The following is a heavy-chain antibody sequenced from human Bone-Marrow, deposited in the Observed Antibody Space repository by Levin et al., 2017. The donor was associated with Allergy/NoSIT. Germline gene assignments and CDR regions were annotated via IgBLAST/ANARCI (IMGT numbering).Heavy chain of an antibody. V-gene: IGHV7-4-1*02. D-gene: IGHD3-16*02. CDR1: GYTFTSYA. CDR3: ASWSVNGPTLRIFDY. Sequence: ASVKVSCKASGYTFTSYAMNWVRQAPGQGLEWMGWINTNTGNPTYAQGFTGRFVFSLDTSVSTAYLQISSLKAEDTAVYYCASWSVNGPTLRIFDYWGQGTLVTVSS. J-gene: IGHJ4*02. CDR2: INTNTGNP.